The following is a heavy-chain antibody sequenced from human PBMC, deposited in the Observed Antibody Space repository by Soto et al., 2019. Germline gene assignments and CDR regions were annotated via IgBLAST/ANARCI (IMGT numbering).Heavy chain of an antibody. V-gene: IGHV2-70*01. CDR3: ARIQYYYDSSGYYIGYYFDY. D-gene: IGHD3-22*01. Sequence: SGPTLVNPTQTLTLTCTFSGFSLSTSGMCVSWIRQPPGKALEWLALIDWDDDKYYSTSLKTRLTISKDTSKNQVVLTMTNMDPVDTATYYCARIQYYYDSSGYYIGYYFDYWGQGTLVTVSS. J-gene: IGHJ4*02. CDR1: GFSLSTSGMC. CDR2: IDWDDDK.